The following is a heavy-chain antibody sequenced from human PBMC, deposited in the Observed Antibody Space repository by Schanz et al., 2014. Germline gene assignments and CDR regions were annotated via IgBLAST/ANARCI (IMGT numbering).Heavy chain of an antibody. Sequence: EVQLVESGGGLVQPGGSLRLSCAASGFTFSYYNMNWVRQAPGKGLEWVSAISNGGGYTYYADSVKGRFTISRDNSKNMLFIQMNSQRAEDSSIYCCAREEGQEGYNLAFDVWGQGTLVTVSS. CDR1: GFTFSYYN. CDR3: AREEGQEGYNLAFDV. CDR2: ISNGGGYT. J-gene: IGHJ3*01. D-gene: IGHD5-12*01. V-gene: IGHV3-23*04.